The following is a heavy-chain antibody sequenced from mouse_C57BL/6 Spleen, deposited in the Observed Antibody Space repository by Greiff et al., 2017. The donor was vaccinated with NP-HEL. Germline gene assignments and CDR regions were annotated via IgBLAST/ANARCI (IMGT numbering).Heavy chain of an antibody. CDR3: TRKGTTVVATNFDY. CDR1: GYTFTDYE. V-gene: IGHV1-15*01. Sequence: QVQLQQSVAELVTPGASVTLSCKASGYTFTDYEMHWVKQTPVHGLEWIGAIDPETGGTAYNQKFKGKAILTADKSSSTAYMELRSLTSEDSAVYYCTRKGTTVVATNFDYWGQGTTLTVSS. D-gene: IGHD1-1*01. CDR2: IDPETGGT. J-gene: IGHJ2*01.